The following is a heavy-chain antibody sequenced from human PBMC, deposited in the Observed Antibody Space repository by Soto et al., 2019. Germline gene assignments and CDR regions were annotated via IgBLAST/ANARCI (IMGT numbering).Heavy chain of an antibody. CDR1: GYSFTDYH. D-gene: IGHD2-8*01. CDR2: INPKSGGT. Sequence: ASVKVSCKASGYSFTDYHIHWVRQAPGQGLEWLGRINPKSGGTSTAQKFQGWVTMTTDTSISTASMELTRLTSDDTAIYYCARGDSTDCSNGVCSFFYNHDMNVWGQGTTVTVSS. V-gene: IGHV1-2*04. CDR3: ARGDSTDCSNGVCSFFYNHDMNV. J-gene: IGHJ6*02.